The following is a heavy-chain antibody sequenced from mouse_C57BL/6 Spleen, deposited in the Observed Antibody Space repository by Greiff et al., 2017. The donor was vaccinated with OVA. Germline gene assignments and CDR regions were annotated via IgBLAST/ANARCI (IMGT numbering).Heavy chain of an antibody. D-gene: IGHD2-14*01. Sequence: EVKLVESGGDLVKPGGSLKLSCAASGFTFSSYGMSWVRQTPDKRLEWVATISSGGSYTYYPDRVKGRFTISRDNAKNTLYLQMSSLKSEDTAMYYCARHHYGHDGGTWFAYWGQGTLVTVSA. CDR2: ISSGGSYT. V-gene: IGHV5-6*01. CDR3: ARHHYGHDGGTWFAY. J-gene: IGHJ3*01. CDR1: GFTFSSYG.